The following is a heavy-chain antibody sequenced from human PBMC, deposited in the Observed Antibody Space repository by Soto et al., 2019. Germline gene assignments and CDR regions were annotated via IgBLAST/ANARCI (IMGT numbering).Heavy chain of an antibody. Sequence: QVQLQESGPGLVKPSQTLSLTCTVSGGSISSGGYYWSWMRQHPGKGLEWIGYIYYSWRTYYNQSLTNRVTISVDRSKNQFSLKLSSVTAADTAVYYCARRINPWGQGTLVTVSS. CDR3: ARRINP. CDR1: GGSISSGGYY. J-gene: IGHJ5*02. CDR2: IYYSWRT. V-gene: IGHV4-31*03. D-gene: IGHD3-10*01.